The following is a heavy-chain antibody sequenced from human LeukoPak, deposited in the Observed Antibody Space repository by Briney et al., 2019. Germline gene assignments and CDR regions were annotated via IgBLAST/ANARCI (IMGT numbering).Heavy chain of an antibody. V-gene: IGHV1-46*01. Sequence: ASVKVSCKASGYTFSNYYICWVRQAPGQGLEWMGVNNPSGGRTTYAQKFQGRVTMTRDTSTCTAYMDLSSLRSDDTAVYYCLSELGGSYFDYWGQGTLVTVSS. J-gene: IGHJ4*02. CDR3: LSELGGSYFDY. CDR1: GYTFSNYY. D-gene: IGHD1-26*01. CDR2: NNPSGGRT.